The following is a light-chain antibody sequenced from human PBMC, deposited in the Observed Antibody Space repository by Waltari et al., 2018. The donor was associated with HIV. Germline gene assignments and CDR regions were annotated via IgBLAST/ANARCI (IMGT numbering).Light chain of an antibody. J-gene: IGLJ1*01. CDR3: SSYTSSSTLFV. CDR2: DVS. Sequence: QSALTQPASVSGSPGQSITTSCTGASSDLCGYNFVSWYQQHPGKAPKLMIYDVSNRPSGVSNRFSGSKSGNTASLTSSGLQAEDEADYYCSSYTSSSTLFVFGTGTKVTVI. V-gene: IGLV2-14*03. CDR1: SSDLCGYNF.